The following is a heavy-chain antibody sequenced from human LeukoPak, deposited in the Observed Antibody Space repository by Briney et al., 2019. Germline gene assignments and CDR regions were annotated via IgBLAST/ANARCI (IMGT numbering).Heavy chain of an antibody. CDR1: GYTFTGYY. Sequence: ASVKVSCKASGYTFTGYYMHWVRQAPGQGLEWMGWINPNSGGTNYAQKFQGRVTMTMDTCISTAYMELIRLRSDDTAVYYCARDKIVATITRSYYYGMDVWGQGTTVTVSS. J-gene: IGHJ6*02. D-gene: IGHD5-12*01. CDR3: ARDKIVATITRSYYYGMDV. V-gene: IGHV1-2*02. CDR2: INPNSGGT.